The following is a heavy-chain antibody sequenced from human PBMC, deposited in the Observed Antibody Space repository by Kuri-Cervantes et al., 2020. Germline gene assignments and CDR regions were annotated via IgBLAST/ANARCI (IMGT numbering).Heavy chain of an antibody. D-gene: IGHD2-15*01. CDR1: GYTFTSYD. CDR3: ARGGRGKVVAARKNWFDP. J-gene: IGHJ5*02. CDR2: MNPNSGNT. Sequence: ASVKVCCKASGYTFTSYDINWVRQATGQGLEWMGWMNPNSGNTGYAQKFQGRVTMTRNTSISTAYMELSSLRSEDTAVYYCARGGRGKVVAARKNWFDPWGQGTLVTVSS. V-gene: IGHV1-8*01.